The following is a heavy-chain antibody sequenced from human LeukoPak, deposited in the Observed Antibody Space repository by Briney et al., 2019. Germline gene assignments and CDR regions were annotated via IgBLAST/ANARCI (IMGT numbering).Heavy chain of an antibody. CDR2: IYSGGST. J-gene: IGHJ4*02. V-gene: IGHV3-53*01. D-gene: IGHD3-10*01. Sequence: GGSLRLSCAASGFTVSSNYMSWVRQAPGKGLEWVSVIYSGGSTYYADSVKGRFTISRDNSKNTLYLQMNSLRAEDTAVYYCARGGPHGSGSPFDHWGQGTLVTVSS. CDR1: GFTVSSNY. CDR3: ARGGPHGSGSPFDH.